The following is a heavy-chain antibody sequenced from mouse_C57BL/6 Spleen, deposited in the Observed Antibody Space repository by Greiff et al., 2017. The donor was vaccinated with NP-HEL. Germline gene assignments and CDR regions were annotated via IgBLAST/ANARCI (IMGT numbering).Heavy chain of an antibody. CDR1: GYTFTSYW. D-gene: IGHD3-2*02. V-gene: IGHV1-69*01. J-gene: IGHJ4*01. CDR3: ARTVSSGYDYAMDY. CDR2: IDPSDSYT. Sequence: QVQLQQPGAELVMPGASVKLSCKASGYTFTSYWMHWVKQRPGQGLEWIGEIDPSDSYTNYNQKFKGKSTLTVDKSSSTAYMQLSSLTSEDSAVYYCARTVSSGYDYAMDYWGQGTSVTVSS.